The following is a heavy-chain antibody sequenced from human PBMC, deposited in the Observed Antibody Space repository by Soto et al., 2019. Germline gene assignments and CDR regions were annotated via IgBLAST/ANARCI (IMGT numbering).Heavy chain of an antibody. CDR1: GGSMSEYF. V-gene: IGHV4-59*01. CDR2: VYYLGST. D-gene: IGHD3-10*01. CDR3: ARDGYDVSGSPYPAY. Sequence: PSETLSLTCTVSGGSMSEYFWSWIRQSPGKGLEWIGYVYYLGSTDYNPSLKSRVTISVDTSKRQFSLKLSSVTVADTAVYYCARDGYDVSGSPYPAYWGPGAQVTVSS. J-gene: IGHJ4*02.